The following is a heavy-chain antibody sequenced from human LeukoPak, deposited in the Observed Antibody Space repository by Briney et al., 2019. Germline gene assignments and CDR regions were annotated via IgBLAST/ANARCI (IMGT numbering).Heavy chain of an antibody. CDR2: IHNDGST. J-gene: IGHJ4*02. V-gene: IGHV3-66*02. CDR3: ARGGALDY. CDR1: GFTVSSNH. D-gene: IGHD3-16*01. Sequence: XAAXGFTVSSNHMSWVRQAPGKGLEWVSVIHNDGSTYYSDSVTGRFTISRDNSKNTLYLHMNSLRAEDTALYYCARGGALDYWGQGTLVTVSS.